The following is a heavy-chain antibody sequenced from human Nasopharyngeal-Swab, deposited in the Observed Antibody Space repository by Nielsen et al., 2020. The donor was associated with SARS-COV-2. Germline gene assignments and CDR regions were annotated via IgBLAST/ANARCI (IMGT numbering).Heavy chain of an antibody. J-gene: IGHJ6*02. V-gene: IGHV3-21*01. Sequence: GGSLRLPCAASGFTFSTYSMNWVRQAPGKGLEWVSSISSSSYIYYADSLKGRFTISRDNAKNSLYLQMNSLRAEDTAVYYCARGCVLTGPSCYYYGMDVWGQGTTVTVSS. CDR1: GFTFSTYS. CDR3: ARGCVLTGPSCYYYGMDV. D-gene: IGHD3-9*01. CDR2: ISSSSYI.